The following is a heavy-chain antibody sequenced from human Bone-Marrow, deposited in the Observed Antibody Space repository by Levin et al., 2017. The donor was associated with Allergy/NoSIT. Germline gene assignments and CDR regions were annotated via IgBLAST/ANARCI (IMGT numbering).Heavy chain of an antibody. CDR2: IHSSGVT. V-gene: IGHV4-59*01. D-gene: IGHD3-10*01. Sequence: SETLSLTCSVSGASMRNYYWTWIRQAPGRGLEWVGYIHSSGVTNYNPSLESRLTISLDISRDYFSLTLTSVSPADTALYCCARMVTVVRGILVPSYYFMDVWGKGTMVAVSS. CDR3: ARMVTVVRGILVPSYYFMDV. CDR1: GASMRNYY. J-gene: IGHJ6*03.